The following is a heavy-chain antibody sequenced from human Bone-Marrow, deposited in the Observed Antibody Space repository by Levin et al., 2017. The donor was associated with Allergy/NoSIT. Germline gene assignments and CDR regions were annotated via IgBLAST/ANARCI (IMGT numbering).Heavy chain of an antibody. CDR3: ATGGIYYGSAFEY. D-gene: IGHD3-10*01. CDR2: INWKGENA. Sequence: PGGSLRLSCTASGFTFDDYGMSWVRQAPGKGLEWVAGINWKGENAGYADSVKGRFTISRDNAKNSLYLQMNSLRAEDTALYYCATGGIYYGSAFEYWGQGTLVTVSS. CDR1: GFTFDDYG. V-gene: IGHV3-20*04. J-gene: IGHJ4*02.